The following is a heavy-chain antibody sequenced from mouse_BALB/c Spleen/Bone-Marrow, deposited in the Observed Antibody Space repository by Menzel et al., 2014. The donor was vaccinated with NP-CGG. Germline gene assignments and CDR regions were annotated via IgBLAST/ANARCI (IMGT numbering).Heavy chain of an antibody. D-gene: IGHD2-4*01. CDR3: ARKGALITHYYAMDY. Sequence: EVMLVESGGGLVQPGGSRKLSCAASGFTFSNFGMHWVRQAPEKGLEWVAYISSGSSTIYYADTVKGRFTISRDNPKNTLFLQMTSLRSEDTAMYYCARKGALITHYYAMDYGGQGTSVTVSS. CDR1: GFTFSNFG. CDR2: ISSGSSTI. V-gene: IGHV5-17*02. J-gene: IGHJ4*01.